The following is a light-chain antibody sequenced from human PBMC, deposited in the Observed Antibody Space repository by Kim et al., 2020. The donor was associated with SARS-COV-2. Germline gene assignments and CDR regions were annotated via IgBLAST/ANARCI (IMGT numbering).Light chain of an antibody. CDR1: RSIGTW. V-gene: IGKV1-5*03. CDR2: EAS. J-gene: IGKJ2*01. Sequence: DIQMTQSPSTLSASVGDRVTVTCRASRSIGTWLAWYQQKPGRAPNLLISEASSLESGVPPKFSGSGSGTEFTLTISSLQPDDFATYYCQHYNEYPGTFGQGTKLEI. CDR3: QHYNEYPGT.